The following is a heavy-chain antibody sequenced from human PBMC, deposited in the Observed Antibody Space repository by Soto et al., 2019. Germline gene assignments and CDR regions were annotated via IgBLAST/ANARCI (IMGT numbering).Heavy chain of an antibody. Sequence: RGSLRLSCSASGLTFSRYAIHSVRQAPGQRLEYVSALSSNGDRTYYADPVKGRFTISRDNSKTTLYLQRSSPESGLTAVYYCLKGIAGYYYYGMDVWGQGTRDTVSS. CDR1: GLTFSRYA. V-gene: IGHV3-64D*06. CDR2: LSSNGDRT. CDR3: LKGIAGYYYYGMDV. J-gene: IGHJ6*02.